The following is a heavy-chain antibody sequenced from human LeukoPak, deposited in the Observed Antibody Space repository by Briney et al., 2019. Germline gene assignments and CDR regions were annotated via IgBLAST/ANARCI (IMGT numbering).Heavy chain of an antibody. V-gene: IGHV3-23*01. CDR1: RFTFSSYA. CDR3: ARARELPPLFDY. CDR2: IRDSGTST. D-gene: IGHD1-26*01. Sequence: GGSLRLSCAASRFTFSSYAMGWVRQAPGKGLEWVSCIRDSGTSTYYADSVKGRFTISRDNSKNTLYLQMNSLRAEDTAVYYCARARELPPLFDYWGQGTLVTVSS. J-gene: IGHJ4*02.